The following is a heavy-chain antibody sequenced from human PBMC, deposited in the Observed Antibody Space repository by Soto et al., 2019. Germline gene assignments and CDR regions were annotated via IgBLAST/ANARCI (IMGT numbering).Heavy chain of an antibody. CDR1: GFTFSSYG. CDR2: ISYDGSNK. D-gene: IGHD6-19*01. CDR3: AKGETIAVPPYYYGMDV. V-gene: IGHV3-30*18. Sequence: GGSLRLSCAASGFTFSSYGMHWVCQAPGKGLEWVAVISYDGSNKYYADSVKGRFTISRDNSKNTLYLQMNSLRAEDTAVYYCAKGETIAVPPYYYGMDVWGQGTTVTVSS. J-gene: IGHJ6*02.